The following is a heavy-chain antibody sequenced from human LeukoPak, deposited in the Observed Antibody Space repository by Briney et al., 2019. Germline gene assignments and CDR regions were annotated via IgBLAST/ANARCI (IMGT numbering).Heavy chain of an antibody. V-gene: IGHV4-61*09. CDR1: GGSISSGSYY. CDR2: IYYSGST. Sequence: NPSQTLSLTCTVSGGSISSGSYYWSWIRQPAGKGLEWIGYIYYSGSTNYNPSLKSRVTISVDTSKNQFSLKLSSVTAADTAVYYCAYGRQSAFDIWGQGTMVTVSS. J-gene: IGHJ3*02. D-gene: IGHD4-17*01. CDR3: AYGRQSAFDI.